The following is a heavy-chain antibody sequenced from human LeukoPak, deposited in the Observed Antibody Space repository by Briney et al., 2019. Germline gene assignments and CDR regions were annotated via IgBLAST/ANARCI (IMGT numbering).Heavy chain of an antibody. CDR3: RIAAAGPYYYYMDV. D-gene: IGHD6-13*01. V-gene: IGHV4-34*01. Sequence: SETLSLTCTVSGGSISSYYWSWIRQPPGKGLEWIGEINHSGSTNYNPSLKSRVTISVDTSKNQFSLKLSSVTAADTAVYYCRIAAAGPYYYYMDVWGKGTTVTVSS. J-gene: IGHJ6*03. CDR2: INHSGST. CDR1: GGSISSYY.